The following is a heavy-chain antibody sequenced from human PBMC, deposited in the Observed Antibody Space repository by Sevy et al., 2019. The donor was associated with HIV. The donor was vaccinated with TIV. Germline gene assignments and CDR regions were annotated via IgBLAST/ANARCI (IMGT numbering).Heavy chain of an antibody. Sequence: GGSLRLSCAASGFTFSSYGMHWVRQAPGKGLEWVAFIRYDGSNKYYADSVKGRFTISRDNSKSTLYLKMNSLRAEDTAVYYCAKGPSPMITFGGVADYWGQGTLVTVSS. CDR3: AKGPSPMITFGGVADY. CDR1: GFTFSSYG. V-gene: IGHV3-30*02. J-gene: IGHJ4*02. CDR2: IRYDGSNK. D-gene: IGHD3-16*01.